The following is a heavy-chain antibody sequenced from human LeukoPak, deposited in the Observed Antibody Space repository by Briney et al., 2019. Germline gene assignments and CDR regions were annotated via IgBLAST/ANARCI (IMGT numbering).Heavy chain of an antibody. CDR3: ASYCSGGSCLAQNAFDI. CDR1: GGTFSSYA. D-gene: IGHD2-15*01. Sequence: SVKVSCKASGGTFSSYAISWVRQAPGQGREWMGGIIPIFGTANYAQKFQGRVTITADESTSTAYMELSSLRSEDTAVYYCASYCSGGSCLAQNAFDIWGQGTMVTVSS. J-gene: IGHJ3*02. CDR2: IIPIFGTA. V-gene: IGHV1-69*13.